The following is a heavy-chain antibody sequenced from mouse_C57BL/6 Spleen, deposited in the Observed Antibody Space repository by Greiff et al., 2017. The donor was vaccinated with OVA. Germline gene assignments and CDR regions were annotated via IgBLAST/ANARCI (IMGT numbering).Heavy chain of an antibody. CDR3: ARHKGGNYYFDY. D-gene: IGHD2-1*01. J-gene: IGHJ2*01. V-gene: IGHV5-6*01. CDR2: ISSGGSYT. CDR1: GFTFSSYG. Sequence: EVQLQESGGDLVKPGGSLKLSCAASGFTFSSYGMSWVRQTPDKRLEWVATISSGGSYTYYPDSVKGRFTISRDNAKNTLYLQMSSLKSEDTAMYYCARHKGGNYYFDYWGQGTTLTVSS.